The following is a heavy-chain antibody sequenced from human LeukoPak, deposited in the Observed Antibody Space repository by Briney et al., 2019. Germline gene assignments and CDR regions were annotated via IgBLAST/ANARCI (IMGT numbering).Heavy chain of an antibody. J-gene: IGHJ4*02. V-gene: IGHV3-48*02. CDR2: ISSSSSTI. D-gene: IGHD2-15*01. Sequence: QPGGSLRLSCAASGFTFSSYSMNWVRQAPGKGLEWVSYISSSSSTIYYADSVKGRLTISRDNAKNSLYLQMNSLRDEDTAVYYCARDSLMGCSGGSCYGGGFDYWGQGTLVTVSS. CDR3: ARDSLMGCSGGSCYGGGFDY. CDR1: GFTFSSYS.